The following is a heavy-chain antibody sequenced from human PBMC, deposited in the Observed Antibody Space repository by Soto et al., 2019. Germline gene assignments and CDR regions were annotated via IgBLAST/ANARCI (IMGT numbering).Heavy chain of an antibody. J-gene: IGHJ6*02. CDR2: INAGNGNT. V-gene: IGHV1-3*01. CDR1: GYTFTSYG. CDR3: ARDPNDCSGYYQHSYYGMNV. D-gene: IGHD3-22*01. Sequence: QIQLMQSGAEVKKPGASVKVSCKASGYTFTSYGIHWVRQAPGQGLEWTGWINAGNGNTKYSEKFQGRVTITRDTSACTAYLGLSSIRAEDTALYYCARDPNDCSGYYQHSYYGMNVLCQPTTVTVSS.